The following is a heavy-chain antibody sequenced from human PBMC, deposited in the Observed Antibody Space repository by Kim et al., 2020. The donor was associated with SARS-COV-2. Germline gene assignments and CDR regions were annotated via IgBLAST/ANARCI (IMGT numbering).Heavy chain of an antibody. Sequence: GGSLRLSCAASGFTFSSYGMHWVRQAPGKGLEWVAVIWYDGSNKYYADSVKGRFTISRDNSKSTLDLQMNSLRAEDTAVYYCARDVTGYNMGASWYWGQGTLVTVSS. J-gene: IGHJ4*02. D-gene: IGHD5-12*01. CDR3: ARDVTGYNMGASWY. V-gene: IGHV3-33*01. CDR1: GFTFSSYG. CDR2: IWYDGSNK.